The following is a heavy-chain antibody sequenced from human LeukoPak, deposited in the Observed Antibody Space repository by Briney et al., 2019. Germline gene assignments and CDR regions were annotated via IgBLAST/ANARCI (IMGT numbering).Heavy chain of an antibody. Sequence: GGSLRLSCAASGFTFSSYAVSWVRQAPGKGLEWVSSISGSGGSTYGADSVKGRFTISRDNSKNTLYLQMHSLRAEDTALYYCAKDRSCTNDICHGDFDYWGQGTLVTVSS. V-gene: IGHV3-23*01. J-gene: IGHJ4*02. CDR2: ISGSGGST. D-gene: IGHD2-8*01. CDR3: AKDRSCTNDICHGDFDY. CDR1: GFTFSSYA.